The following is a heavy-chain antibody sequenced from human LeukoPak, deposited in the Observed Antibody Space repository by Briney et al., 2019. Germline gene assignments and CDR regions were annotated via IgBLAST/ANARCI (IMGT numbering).Heavy chain of an antibody. CDR3: ARGGRELRSLVPSLDY. CDR2: INPNSGGT. Sequence: GVSVKVSCKASGYTFTGYYMHWVRQAPGQGLEWMGWINPNSGGTNYAQKFQGRVTMTRDTSISTAYMELSRLRSDDTAVYYCARGGRELRSLVPSLDYWGQGTLVTVSS. D-gene: IGHD1-26*01. J-gene: IGHJ4*02. CDR1: GYTFTGYY. V-gene: IGHV1-2*02.